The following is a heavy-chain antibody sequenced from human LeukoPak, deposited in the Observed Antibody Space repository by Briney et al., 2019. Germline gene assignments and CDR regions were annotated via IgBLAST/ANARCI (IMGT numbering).Heavy chain of an antibody. Sequence: ASLKVSCKASGYTFSNYDINLVRQATGQRLEWMGWMNPSSGSTAYAQKFQGRVTITRNTSISTAYMELSTLRFEDTAVYYCARGRSAMRMDVWGKGTTVTVSS. J-gene: IGHJ6*04. CDR3: ARGRSAMRMDV. CDR1: GYTFSNYD. D-gene: IGHD2-2*01. CDR2: MNPSSGST. V-gene: IGHV1-8*03.